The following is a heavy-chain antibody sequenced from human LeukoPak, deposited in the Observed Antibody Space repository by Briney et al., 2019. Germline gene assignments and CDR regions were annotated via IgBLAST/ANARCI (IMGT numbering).Heavy chain of an antibody. J-gene: IGHJ5*02. V-gene: IGHV4-59*08. CDR3: ARQRPHYCSSTSCSAYNWFDP. D-gene: IGHD2-2*01. Sequence: PSETLSLTCTVSGGSISSDYWSWIRQPPGKGLEWIGYIYYSGSTNYNPSLKSRVTISVDTSKNQFSLMLTSVTAADTAVYYCARQRPHYCSSTSCSAYNWFDPWGQGTLVTVSP. CDR2: IYYSGST. CDR1: GGSISSDY.